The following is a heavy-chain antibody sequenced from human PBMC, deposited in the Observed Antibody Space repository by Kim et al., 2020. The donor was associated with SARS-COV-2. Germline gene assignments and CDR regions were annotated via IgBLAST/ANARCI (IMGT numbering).Heavy chain of an antibody. Sequence: SVKVSCKASGGTFSSYAISWVRQAPGQGLEWMGGIIPIFGTANYAQKFQGRVTITADKSTSTAYMELSSLRSEDTAVYYCARGLDYGGPDDAFDIWGQGTMVTVSS. J-gene: IGHJ3*02. D-gene: IGHD4-17*01. V-gene: IGHV1-69*06. CDR2: IIPIFGTA. CDR3: ARGLDYGGPDDAFDI. CDR1: GGTFSSYA.